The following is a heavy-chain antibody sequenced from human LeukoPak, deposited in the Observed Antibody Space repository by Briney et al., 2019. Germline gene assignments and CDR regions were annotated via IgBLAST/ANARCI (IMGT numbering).Heavy chain of an antibody. V-gene: IGHV3-33*01. CDR3: ARDFKRMAAAGPFDY. D-gene: IGHD6-13*01. J-gene: IGHJ4*02. Sequence: XXHXXRQAPGKXLEWVAVIWYDGSNKYYADSVKGRFTISRDNSKNTLYLQMNSLRAEDTAVYYCARDFKRMAAAGPFDYWGQGTLVTVSS. CDR2: IWYDGSNK. CDR1: X.